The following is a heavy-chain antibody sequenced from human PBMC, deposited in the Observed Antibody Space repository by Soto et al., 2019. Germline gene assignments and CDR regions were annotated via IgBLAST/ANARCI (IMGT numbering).Heavy chain of an antibody. Sequence: QVQLVQSGAEVKKPGASVKVSCKASGYTFTSYGISWVRQAPGQGLEWMGWISAYNGNTNYAQKLQGRVTMTTDTATSTAYRELRSLRSGDTAVYYCARDRYYDFWSGYYPAREYYYYGMDVWGQGTTVTVSS. J-gene: IGHJ6*02. CDR1: GYTFTSYG. D-gene: IGHD3-3*01. V-gene: IGHV1-18*01. CDR3: ARDRYYDFWSGYYPAREYYYYGMDV. CDR2: ISAYNGNT.